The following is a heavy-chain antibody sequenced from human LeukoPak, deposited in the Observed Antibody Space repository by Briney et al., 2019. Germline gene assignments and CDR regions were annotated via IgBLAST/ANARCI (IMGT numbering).Heavy chain of an antibody. CDR3: AILAAPSY. V-gene: IGHV1-69*13. J-gene: IGHJ4*02. CDR2: IIPIFGTA. CDR1: GHTFITYY. Sequence: ASVKVSYKASGHTFITYYIHWVRQAPGQGLEWMGGIIPIFGTANYAQKFQGRVTITADESTSTAYMELSSLRSEDTAVYYCAILAAPSYWGQGTLVTVSS. D-gene: IGHD6-13*01.